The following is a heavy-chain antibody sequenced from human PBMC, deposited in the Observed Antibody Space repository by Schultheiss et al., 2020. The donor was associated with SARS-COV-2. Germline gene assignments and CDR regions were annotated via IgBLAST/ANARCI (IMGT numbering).Heavy chain of an antibody. CDR3: ARVNYDFWSGYYGWFDP. D-gene: IGHD3-3*01. CDR2: IWYDGSNK. Sequence: GGSLRLSCAASGFTFSSYAMSWVRQAPGKGLEWVAVIWYDGSNKYYADSVKGRFAASRDNSKNTLFLEVNSLRAEDTAVYYCARVNYDFWSGYYGWFDPWGQGTLVTVSS. CDR1: GFTFSSYA. V-gene: IGHV3-33*08. J-gene: IGHJ5*02.